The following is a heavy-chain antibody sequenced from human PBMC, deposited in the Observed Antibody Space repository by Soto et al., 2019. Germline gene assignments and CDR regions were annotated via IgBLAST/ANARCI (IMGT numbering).Heavy chain of an antibody. Sequence: TSETLSLTCTVSGGSISSYYWSWIRQPPGKGLEWIGYIYYSGSTNYNPSPKSRVTISVDTSKNQFSLKLGSVTAADTAVYYCARLRAVAGRLFVRWFDPWGQGTLVTVSS. CDR2: IYYSGST. J-gene: IGHJ5*02. CDR3: ARLRAVAGRLFVRWFDP. V-gene: IGHV4-59*08. CDR1: GGSISSYY. D-gene: IGHD6-19*01.